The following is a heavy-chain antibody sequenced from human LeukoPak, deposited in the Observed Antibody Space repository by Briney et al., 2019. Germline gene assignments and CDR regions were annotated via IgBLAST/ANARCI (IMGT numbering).Heavy chain of an antibody. J-gene: IGHJ4*02. D-gene: IGHD3-10*01. CDR3: GRMIRGVTNHFDY. CDR2: ISYDGSNK. Sequence: HPGRSLRLSCAASGFTFSSYAMHWVRQAPGKGLEWVAVISYDGSNKYYADSVKGRFTISRDNSKNTLYLQMNSLRAEDTAVYYCGRMIRGVTNHFDYWGQGTLVTVSS. CDR1: GFTFSSYA. V-gene: IGHV3-30-3*01.